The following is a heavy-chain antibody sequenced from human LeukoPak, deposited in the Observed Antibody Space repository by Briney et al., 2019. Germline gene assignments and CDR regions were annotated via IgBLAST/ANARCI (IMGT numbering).Heavy chain of an antibody. CDR1: GFTFCSYA. CDR2: ISGSGGST. CDR3: AKGIAAAGTRPPFDP. J-gene: IGHJ5*02. V-gene: IGHV3-23*01. Sequence: GGFPRISCAAPGFTFCSYAMSWVRQGPGEGVGGGFAISGSGGSTYYADSVKGRFTISRDNSKNTLYLQMNSLRAEDTAVYYCAKGIAAAGTRPPFDPWGQGTLVTVSS. D-gene: IGHD6-13*01.